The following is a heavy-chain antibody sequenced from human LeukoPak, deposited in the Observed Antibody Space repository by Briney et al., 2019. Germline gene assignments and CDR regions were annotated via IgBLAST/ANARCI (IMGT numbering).Heavy chain of an antibody. D-gene: IGHD7-27*01. Sequence: GGSLRLSCAASGFTFSSYSMNWVRQAPGKGLEWVSSISSSSSYIYYADSVKGRFTIPRDNAKNSLYLQMNSLRAEDTAVYYCARDPGDPGYFDYWGQGTLVTVSS. CDR3: ARDPGDPGYFDY. CDR2: ISSSSSYI. V-gene: IGHV3-21*01. CDR1: GFTFSSYS. J-gene: IGHJ4*02.